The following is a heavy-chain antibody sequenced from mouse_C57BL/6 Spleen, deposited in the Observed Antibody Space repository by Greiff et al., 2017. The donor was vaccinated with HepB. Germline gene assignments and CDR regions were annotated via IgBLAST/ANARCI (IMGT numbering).Heavy chain of an antibody. V-gene: IGHV1-50*01. J-gene: IGHJ2*01. D-gene: IGHD1-1*01. CDR2: IDPSDSYT. Sequence: QVQLQQPGAELVKPGASVKLSCKASGYTFTSYWMQWVKQRPRQGLEWIGEIDPSDSYTNYNQKFKGKATLTVDTSSSTAYMQLSSLTSEDSAVYYCARRGSNYFDYWGQGTTLTVSS. CDR3: ARRGSNYFDY. CDR1: GYTFTSYW.